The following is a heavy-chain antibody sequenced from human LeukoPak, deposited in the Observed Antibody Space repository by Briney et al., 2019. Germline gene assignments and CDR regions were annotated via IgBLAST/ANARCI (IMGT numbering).Heavy chain of an antibody. CDR1: GFTFSSYG. D-gene: IGHD1-26*01. J-gene: IGHJ4*02. CDR3: AKDGVGATSNYFDY. CDR2: ISYDGSNE. Sequence: GRSLRLSCAASGFTFSSYGMHWVRQAPGKGLEWVAVISYDGSNEYYADSVKGRFTISRDNSKNTLYLQMNSLRAEDTAVYYCAKDGVGATSNYFDYWGQGTLVTVSS. V-gene: IGHV3-30*18.